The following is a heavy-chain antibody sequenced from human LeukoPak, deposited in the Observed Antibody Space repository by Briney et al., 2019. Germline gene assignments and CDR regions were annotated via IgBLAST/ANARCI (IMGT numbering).Heavy chain of an antibody. CDR2: INPNSGGT. CDR3: ARSVGSGDWGY. J-gene: IGHJ4*02. CDR1: GYTFTGYY. Sequence: ASVEVSCKASGYTFTGYYMHWVRQAPGQGLEWMGWINPNSGGTNYAQKFQGRVTMTRDTSISTAFMELSRLRSDDTAVYYCARSVGSGDWGYWGQGTLVTVSS. V-gene: IGHV1-2*02. D-gene: IGHD3-10*01.